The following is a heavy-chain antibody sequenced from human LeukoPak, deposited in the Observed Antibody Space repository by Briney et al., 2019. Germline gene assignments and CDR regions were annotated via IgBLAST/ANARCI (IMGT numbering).Heavy chain of an antibody. CDR1: GFTSSSYA. D-gene: IGHD3-10*01. J-gene: IGHJ4*02. CDR2: ISGGGGST. V-gene: IGHV3-23*01. CDR3: AKSVRFGELPPFDS. Sequence: GGSLRLSCAASGFTSSSYAMSWVRQAPGKGLEWVSAISGGGGSTYYADSVKGRFTISRDNSKNTLYLQMNSLGVEDTAIYYCAKSVRFGELPPFDSWGQGTLVTVSS.